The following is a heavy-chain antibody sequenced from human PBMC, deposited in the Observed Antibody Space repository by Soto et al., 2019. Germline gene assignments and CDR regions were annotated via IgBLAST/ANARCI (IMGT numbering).Heavy chain of an antibody. CDR3: ARHETLHGDYDH. CDR1: GGSISSYY. J-gene: IGHJ4*02. V-gene: IGHV4-59*08. CDR2: SYYTGST. Sequence: PSETLSLTCTVSGGSISSYYWSWIRQPPGKGLEWIGYSYYTGSTNYNPSLKSRVTISVDTSKNQFSLKLGSVTAADTAVYYCARHETLHGDYDHWGQGTLVPSPQ. D-gene: IGHD4-17*01.